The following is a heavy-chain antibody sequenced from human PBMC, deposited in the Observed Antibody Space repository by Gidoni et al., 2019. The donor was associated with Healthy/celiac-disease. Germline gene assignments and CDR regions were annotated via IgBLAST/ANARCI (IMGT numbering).Heavy chain of an antibody. Sequence: QLQLQESGPGLVKPSETLSLTCTVPGGSLSSSSYYWGWIRQPPGKGLEWIGSIYYSGSTYYNPSLKSRVTISVDTSKNQFSLKLSSVTAADTAVYYCARTSYSMGLWYFDYWGQGTLVTVSS. D-gene: IGHD4-4*01. V-gene: IGHV4-39*01. CDR2: IYYSGST. CDR1: GGSLSSSSYY. CDR3: ARTSYSMGLWYFDY. J-gene: IGHJ4*02.